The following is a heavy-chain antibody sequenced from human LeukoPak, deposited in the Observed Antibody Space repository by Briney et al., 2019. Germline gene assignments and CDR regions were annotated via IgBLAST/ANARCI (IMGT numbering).Heavy chain of an antibody. V-gene: IGHV3-9*01. CDR2: ISWNSGSI. CDR1: GFTFDDYA. D-gene: IGHD6-19*01. Sequence: PGGSLRLSCAASGFTFDDYAMHWVRQAPGKGLEWVSGISWNSGSIGYADSVKGRFTISRDNAKNSLYLQMNSLRAEDTALYYCAKADQQVSSGWPSPGYYFDYWGQGTLVTVSS. J-gene: IGHJ4*02. CDR3: AKADQQVSSGWPSPGYYFDY.